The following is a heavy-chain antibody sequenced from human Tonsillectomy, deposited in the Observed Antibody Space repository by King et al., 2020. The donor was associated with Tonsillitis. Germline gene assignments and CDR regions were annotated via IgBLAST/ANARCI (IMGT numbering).Heavy chain of an antibody. J-gene: IGHJ4*02. CDR2: INPNSGDT. D-gene: IGHD3-16*01. V-gene: IGHV1-2*02. CDR1: GYTFTVYY. Sequence: QLVQSGAEVKQPGASVKVSCKASGYTFTVYYMHWVRQAPGQGLEWMGWINPNSGDTDYAQKFQGRVTMSWDTSISTAYMELSRLRSDDTAVYYCARANGGYDYWGQGTLVTVSS. CDR3: ARANGGYDY.